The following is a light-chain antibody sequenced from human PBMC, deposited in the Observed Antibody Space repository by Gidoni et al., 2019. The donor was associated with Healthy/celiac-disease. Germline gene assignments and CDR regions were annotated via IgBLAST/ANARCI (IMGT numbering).Light chain of an antibody. J-gene: IGKJ1*01. CDR2: LGS. CDR1: QSLLHSNGYNY. CDR3: MQALQTPPWT. V-gene: IGKV2-28*01. Sequence: DIVMTQSPLSLPVTPGEPASISCRSSQSLLHSNGYNYLDWYLQKPGQSPQLLIYLGSNRASGVHDRVSGSGSGKDFTLKSSRVEAEDVGVYYCMQALQTPPWTFGQXTKVEIK.